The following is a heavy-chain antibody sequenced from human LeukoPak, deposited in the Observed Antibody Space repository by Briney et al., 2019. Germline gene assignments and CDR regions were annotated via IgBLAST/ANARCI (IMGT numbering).Heavy chain of an antibody. CDR1: GGTFSSYA. CDR2: IIPIFGIA. Sequence: ASVKVSCKASGGTFSSYAISWVRQAPGQGLEWMRRIIPIFGIANYAQKFQGRVTITADKSTSTAYMELSSLRSEDTAVYYCARGSRIQLWLGYFDYWGQGTLVTVSS. V-gene: IGHV1-69*04. D-gene: IGHD5-18*01. CDR3: ARGSRIQLWLGYFDY. J-gene: IGHJ4*02.